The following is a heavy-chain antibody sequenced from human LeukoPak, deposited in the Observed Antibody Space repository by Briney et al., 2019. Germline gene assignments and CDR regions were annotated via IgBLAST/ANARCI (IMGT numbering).Heavy chain of an antibody. CDR1: GYTFTGYY. Sequence: ASVKVSCKASGYTFTGYYMHWVRQAPGQGLEWMGWINPNSGGTNYAQKFQGWVTMTRDTSISTAYMELSRLRSDDTAVYYCARWLRAGDSSGYYGLDYWGQGTLVTVSS. V-gene: IGHV1-2*04. CDR2: INPNSGGT. J-gene: IGHJ4*02. D-gene: IGHD3-22*01. CDR3: ARWLRAGDSSGYYGLDY.